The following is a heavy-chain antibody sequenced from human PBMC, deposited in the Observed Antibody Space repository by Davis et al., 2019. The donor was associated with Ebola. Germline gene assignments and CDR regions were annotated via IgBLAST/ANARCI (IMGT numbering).Heavy chain of an antibody. D-gene: IGHD3-3*01. J-gene: IGHJ4*02. V-gene: IGHV3-23*01. Sequence: GESLKISCAASGFTFSSYAMSWVRQAPGKGLEWVSAISGSGGSTYYADSVKGRFTISRDNSKNTLYLQMNSLRAEDTAVYYCAKSEHDFWSGSDYWGQGTLVTVSS. CDR3: AKSEHDFWSGSDY. CDR1: GFTFSSYA. CDR2: ISGSGGST.